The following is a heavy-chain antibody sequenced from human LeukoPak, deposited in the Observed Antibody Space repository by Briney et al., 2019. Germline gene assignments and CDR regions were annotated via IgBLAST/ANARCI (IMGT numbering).Heavy chain of an antibody. CDR1: GGSISSGGYY. V-gene: IGHV4-31*03. D-gene: IGHD1-20*01. CDR3: ARHNWNGGFDY. Sequence: SETLSLTCTVSGGSISSGGYYWSWIRQHPGKGLEWIGYIYYSGSTYYNPSLKSRVTISVDTSKNQFSLKLSSVTAADTVVYFCARHNWNGGFDYWGQGTLVTVSS. CDR2: IYYSGST. J-gene: IGHJ4*02.